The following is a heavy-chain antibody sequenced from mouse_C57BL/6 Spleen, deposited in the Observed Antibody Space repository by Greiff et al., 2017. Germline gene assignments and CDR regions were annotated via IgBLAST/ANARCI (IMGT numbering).Heavy chain of an antibody. V-gene: IGHV1-4*01. Sequence: VQLQQSGAELARPGASVKMSCKASGYTFTSYTMHWVKQRPGQGLEWIGYINPSSGYTKYNQKFKDKATLTADKSSSTAYMQLSSLTSEDSAVYYCARCVTTVVATDYFDYWGQGTTLTVSS. CDR3: ARCVTTVVATDYFDY. J-gene: IGHJ2*01. CDR2: INPSSGYT. CDR1: GYTFTSYT. D-gene: IGHD1-1*01.